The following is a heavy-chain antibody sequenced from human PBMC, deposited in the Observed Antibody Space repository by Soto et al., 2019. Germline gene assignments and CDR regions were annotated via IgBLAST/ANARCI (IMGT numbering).Heavy chain of an antibody. V-gene: IGHV1-18*01. Sequence: QVHLVQSGAEVKKPGASVKVSCKGSGYGFTTYGITWVRQAPGQGLEWMAWISAHNGNTNYAQKRQGRVTVTRDTSTSTAYMELRSLRSDDAAVYYCARGRYGDYWGQGAVVTVSS. D-gene: IGHD1-1*01. J-gene: IGHJ4*02. CDR3: ARGRYGDY. CDR2: ISAHNGNT. CDR1: GYGFTTYG.